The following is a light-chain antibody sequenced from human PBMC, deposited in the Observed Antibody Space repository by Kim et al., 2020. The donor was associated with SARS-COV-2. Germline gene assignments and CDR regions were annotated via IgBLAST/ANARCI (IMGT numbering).Light chain of an antibody. J-gene: IGKJ1*01. V-gene: IGKV3-20*01. Sequence: PGEGATLSCGASQNIRGNYLAWYQQKPGQAPRLLVYGGSSRATGVPDRFRGSGTGTAFTLTIDRLAPGDFAVYFCQQYGTSPWTFGPGTKV. CDR3: QQYGTSPWT. CDR1: QNIRGNY. CDR2: GGS.